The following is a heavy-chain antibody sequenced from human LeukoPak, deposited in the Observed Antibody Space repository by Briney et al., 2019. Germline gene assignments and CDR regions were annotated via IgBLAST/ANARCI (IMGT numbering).Heavy chain of an antibody. CDR3: ARGRRDYLPYYDSSGYSFDY. D-gene: IGHD3-22*01. J-gene: IGHJ4*02. V-gene: IGHV1-69*13. CDR2: IIPIFGTA. CDR1: GGTFSSYA. Sequence: SVKVSCKASGGTFSSYAISWVRQAPGQGLEWMGGIIPIFGTANYAQKFQGRVTITADESTSTAYMELSSLRSEDTAVYYCARGRRDYLPYYDSSGYSFDYWGQGTLVTVSS.